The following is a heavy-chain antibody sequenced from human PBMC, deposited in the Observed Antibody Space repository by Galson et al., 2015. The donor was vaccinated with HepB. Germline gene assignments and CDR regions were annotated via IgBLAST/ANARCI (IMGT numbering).Heavy chain of an antibody. CDR3: AKDSSPYAVRGSITKYHFDY. CDR1: GFTFSSYA. V-gene: IGHV3-30*04. J-gene: IGHJ4*02. Sequence: SLRLSCAASGFTFSSYAMHWVRQAPGKGLEWVAVISYDGSNKYYADSVKGRFTISRDDSKNTLYLQMNSLRAEDTAVYYCAKDSSPYAVRGSITKYHFDYWGQGTLVTVSS. D-gene: IGHD3-10*01. CDR2: ISYDGSNK.